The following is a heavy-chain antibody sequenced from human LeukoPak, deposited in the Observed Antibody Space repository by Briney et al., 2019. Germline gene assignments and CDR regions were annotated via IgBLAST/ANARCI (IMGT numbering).Heavy chain of an antibody. CDR3: AKDLSLAVAGPAPQAN. D-gene: IGHD6-19*01. V-gene: IGHV3-23*01. Sequence: PGGSLRLSCAVSGLTFYTYAMSWVRQAPGKGLEWVSAISGRDGRTYYSDSVKGRFTISRDNSKNTLYLQMNSLRAEDTAVYYCAKDLSLAVAGPAPQANWGQGTLVTVSS. CDR2: ISGRDGRT. CDR1: GLTFYTYA. J-gene: IGHJ4*02.